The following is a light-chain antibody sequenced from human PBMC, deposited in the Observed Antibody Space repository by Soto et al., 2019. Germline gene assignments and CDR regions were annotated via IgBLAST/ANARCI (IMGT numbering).Light chain of an antibody. CDR1: QGINSW. CDR2: STS. J-gene: IGKJ4*01. Sequence: DIQMTQSPSSVSASVGDRVTITCRASQGINSWLAWYQQKPGKAPKLLIYSTSNLQSGVPSRFSGSGSGTDFTLTITSLQPEDFATYFCQQSESLPLTFGGGTKVVIK. CDR3: QQSESLPLT. V-gene: IGKV1D-12*01.